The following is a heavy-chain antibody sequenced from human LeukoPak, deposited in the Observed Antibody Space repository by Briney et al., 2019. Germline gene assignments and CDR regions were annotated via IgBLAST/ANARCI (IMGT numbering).Heavy chain of an antibody. J-gene: IGHJ5*02. Sequence: SETLSLTCTVSGGSISSYYWSWMRQHPGKGLEWIGYIYYSGSTYYNPSFKSRVTISVDTSKNQFSLKLSSVTAADTAVYYCARHGMVSWFDPWGQGTLVTVSS. CDR2: IYYSGST. CDR1: GGSISSYY. CDR3: ARHGMVSWFDP. D-gene: IGHD3-10*01. V-gene: IGHV4-59*08.